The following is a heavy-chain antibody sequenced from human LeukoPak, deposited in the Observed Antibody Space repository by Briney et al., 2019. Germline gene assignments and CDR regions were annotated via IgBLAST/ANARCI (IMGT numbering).Heavy chain of an antibody. Sequence: ASVKVSCTASGYTFTSYYMHWVRQAPGQGLEWMGIINPSGGSTSYAQKFQGRVTMTRDTSTSTVYMELSSLRSEDTAVYYCARPGLQFGRFDYWGQGTLVTVSS. V-gene: IGHV1-46*01. CDR2: INPSGGST. J-gene: IGHJ4*02. CDR1: GYTFTSYY. CDR3: ARPGLQFGRFDY. D-gene: IGHD5-24*01.